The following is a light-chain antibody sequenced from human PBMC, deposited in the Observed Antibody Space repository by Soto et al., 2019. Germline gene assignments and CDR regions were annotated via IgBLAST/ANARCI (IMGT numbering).Light chain of an antibody. CDR3: QQYGSSPWT. CDR2: GAS. V-gene: IGKV3-20*01. Sequence: EVVMTQSPATLSVSPCARAALSCSASQSVSNNYLAWYQQRPGQAPRLLIYGASSRAAGIPDRFSGSGSGTDFTLSISRLEPADFAVYYCQQYGSSPWTFGQGTKVDIK. J-gene: IGKJ1*01. CDR1: QSVSNNY.